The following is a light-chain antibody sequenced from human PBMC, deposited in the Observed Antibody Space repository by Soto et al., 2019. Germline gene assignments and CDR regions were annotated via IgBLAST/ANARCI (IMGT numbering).Light chain of an antibody. CDR1: SNDIGGYNS. J-gene: IGLJ2*01. Sequence: QSVLTQPPSASGSPGQSVTISCTGTSNDIGGYNSVSWYQQHPGKAPKLMISDVSKRPSGVPDRFAGSKSGNTGSLTVSGLQAADEADYYCSSYAGTNTVVFGGGAQLTVL. V-gene: IGLV2-8*01. CDR3: SSYAGTNTVV. CDR2: DVS.